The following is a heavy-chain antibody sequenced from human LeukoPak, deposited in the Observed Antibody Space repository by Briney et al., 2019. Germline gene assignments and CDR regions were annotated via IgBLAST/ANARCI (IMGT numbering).Heavy chain of an antibody. V-gene: IGHV4-59*01. CDR2: IYYSGST. CDR3: ARVGSNDSSGYYYFDY. CDR1: GGSFSGYY. J-gene: IGHJ4*02. Sequence: KPSETLSLTCAVYGGSFSGYYWSWIRQPPGKGLEWIGYIYYSGSTNYNPSLKSRVTISVDTSKNQFSLKLSSVTAADTAVYYCARVGSNDSSGYYYFDYWGQGTLVTVSS. D-gene: IGHD3-22*01.